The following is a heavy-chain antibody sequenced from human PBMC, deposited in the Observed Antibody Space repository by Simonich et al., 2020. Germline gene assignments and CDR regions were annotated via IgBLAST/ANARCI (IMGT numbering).Heavy chain of an antibody. D-gene: IGHD6-13*01. CDR2: INHSGST. CDR3: ATLYSSSWYY. Sequence: QVQLQQWGAGLLKPSETLSLTCAVNGGSLSGYYWSWIRQPPGKGLEWIGEINHSGSTNDNPSLKSRVTISVDTSKNQFSLKLSSVTAADTAVYYCATLYSSSWYYWGQGTLVTVSS. J-gene: IGHJ4*02. V-gene: IGHV4-34*01. CDR1: GGSLSGYY.